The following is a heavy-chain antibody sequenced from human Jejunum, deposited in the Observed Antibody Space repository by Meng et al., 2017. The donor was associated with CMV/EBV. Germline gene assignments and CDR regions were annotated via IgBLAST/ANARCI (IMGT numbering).Heavy chain of an antibody. V-gene: IGHV3-30-3*01. CDR2: IAFDGSNK. Sequence: MHWVRQAPGKGLEWVAVIAFDGSNKFYADSVKGRFTFSRDNSKNTLYLQMNSLRPEDTAVYYCARLITPPPTYSRSPARYFYGMDVWGHGTTVTVSS. CDR3: ARLITPPPTYSRSPARYFYGMDV. J-gene: IGHJ6*02. D-gene: IGHD6-6*01.